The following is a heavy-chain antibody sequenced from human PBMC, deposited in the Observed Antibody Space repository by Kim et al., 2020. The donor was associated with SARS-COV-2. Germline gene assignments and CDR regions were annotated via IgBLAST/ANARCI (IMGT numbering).Heavy chain of an antibody. Sequence: SETLSLTCTVSGDSISGGSSYWSWIRQPAEKGLEWIRRVYTSGSTNYNPSLRSRVTISVDTSKNQFSLKLSSVTAADTALYYCAREVWATSVVVVPARLGWFDPWGQGTLVTVSS. CDR1: GDSISGGSSY. J-gene: IGHJ5*02. V-gene: IGHV4-61*02. D-gene: IGHD2-15*01. CDR3: AREVWATSVVVVPARLGWFDP. CDR2: VYTSGST.